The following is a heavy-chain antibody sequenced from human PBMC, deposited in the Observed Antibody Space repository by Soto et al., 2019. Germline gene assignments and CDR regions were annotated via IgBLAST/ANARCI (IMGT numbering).Heavy chain of an antibody. CDR2: IYYSGST. CDR3: ARATGYNYGIIDP. V-gene: IGHV4-31*03. D-gene: IGHD5-18*01. J-gene: IGHJ5*02. CDR1: SGSFGSDNYY. Sequence: PSETLSLTCTVSSGSFGSDNYYWSWIRQHPGKGLEWIGYIYYSGSTYYNQSLKSRITISVDTSKHQFSLNLYSVTAADTAVYYCARATGYNYGIIDPWGQGTLVTVSS.